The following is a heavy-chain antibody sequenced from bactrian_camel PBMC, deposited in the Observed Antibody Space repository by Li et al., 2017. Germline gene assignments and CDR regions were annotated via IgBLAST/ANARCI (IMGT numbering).Heavy chain of an antibody. CDR3: AADSFLRGSWCAELDRFGYNH. V-gene: IGHV3S53*01. CDR2: IATRGTT. J-gene: IGHJ4*01. CDR1: WGFDDANA. D-gene: IGHD6*01. Sequence: HVQLVESGGGSVQAGGSLTLACAASWGFDDANAEWGWFRQAPGKDREGVAAIATRGTTTYYADSVKGRFTISQDKAKSTVYLSMNNLKPEDSAMYYCAADSFLRGSWCAELDRFGYNHWGQGTQVTVS.